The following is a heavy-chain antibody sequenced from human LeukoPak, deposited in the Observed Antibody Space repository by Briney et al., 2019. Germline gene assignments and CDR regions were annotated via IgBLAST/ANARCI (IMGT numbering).Heavy chain of an antibody. CDR1: GFTFSDYW. CDR3: ARLFGGVTTFDY. J-gene: IGHJ4*02. D-gene: IGHD3-10*01. V-gene: IGHV3-7*01. Sequence: GGSLRLSCVGSGFTFSDYWMSWVRLGPGKGLEWVASIPPDGSVARYVDSLKGRFTISRDDARSSVFLEMNSLRAEDTAVYYCARLFGGVTTFDYWGQGAVVTVSS. CDR2: IPPDGSVA.